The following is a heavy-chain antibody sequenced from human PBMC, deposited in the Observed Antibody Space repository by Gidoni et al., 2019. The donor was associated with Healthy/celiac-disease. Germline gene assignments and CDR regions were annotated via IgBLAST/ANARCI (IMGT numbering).Heavy chain of an antibody. V-gene: IGHV1-46*01. CDR1: GYTFTSYY. CDR3: ARQLLAYCGGDCWTLYGMDV. CDR2: INPSGGST. D-gene: IGHD2-21*01. J-gene: IGHJ6*02. Sequence: QVQLVHSGAEVKKPGASVKVSCKASGYTFTSYYMHWVRQAPGQGLEWMGIINPSGGSTSYAQKFQGRVTMTRDTSTSTVYMELSSLRSEDTAVYYCARQLLAYCGGDCWTLYGMDVWGQGTTVTVSS.